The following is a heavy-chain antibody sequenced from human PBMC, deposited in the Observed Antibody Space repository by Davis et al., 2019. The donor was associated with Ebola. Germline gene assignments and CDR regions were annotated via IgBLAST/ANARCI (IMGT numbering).Heavy chain of an antibody. CDR3: ARGVVAVTLDGMDV. Sequence: SETLSLTCTVSGGSISSSSYYWGWIRQPPGKGLEWIGSIYYSGSTNYNPSLKRRVTISVDTSKNQFSLKLSSVTAADTAVYYCARGVVAVTLDGMDVWGQGTTVTVSS. J-gene: IGHJ6*02. CDR1: GGSISSSSYY. V-gene: IGHV4-39*07. D-gene: IGHD2-15*01. CDR2: IYYSGST.